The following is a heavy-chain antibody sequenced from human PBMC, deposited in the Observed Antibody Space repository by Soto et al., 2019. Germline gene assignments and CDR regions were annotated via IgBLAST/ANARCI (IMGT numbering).Heavy chain of an antibody. D-gene: IGHD6-19*01. J-gene: IGHJ4*02. V-gene: IGHV4-59*01. Sequence: PSETLSLTCTVSGGSISSYYWSWIRQPPGKGLEWIGYIYYSGSTNYNPSLKSRVTISVDTSKNQFSLKLSSVTAADTAVYYCARYTVVGAPYYFDYWGQGTLVTVSS. CDR3: ARYTVVGAPYYFDY. CDR1: GGSISSYY. CDR2: IYYSGST.